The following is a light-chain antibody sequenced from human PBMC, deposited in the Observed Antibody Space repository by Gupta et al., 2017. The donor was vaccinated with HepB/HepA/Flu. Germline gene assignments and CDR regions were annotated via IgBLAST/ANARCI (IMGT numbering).Light chain of an antibody. Sequence: QPALTQPASVSGSPGQSITISCTGTSSDVVRYNLVSWYQQHPGTAPKLLMYEVIKRPSGVSKRFSGSKSGTTASLTINGLQAEDEADYYCSSYDGSRTCGVFGGGTKLTVL. CDR2: EVI. J-gene: IGLJ2*01. V-gene: IGLV2-23*02. CDR1: SSDVVRYNL. CDR3: SSYDGSRTCGV.